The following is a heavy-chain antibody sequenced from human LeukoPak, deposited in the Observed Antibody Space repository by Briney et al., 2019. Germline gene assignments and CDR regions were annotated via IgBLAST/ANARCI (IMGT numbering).Heavy chain of an antibody. CDR3: AKEGDWNDVTLMDV. D-gene: IGHD1-1*01. J-gene: IGHJ6*03. CDR1: GITFSSYG. V-gene: IGHV3-30*02. Sequence: GGSLRLSCAASGITFSSYGMSWVRQAPGKGLEWVAFIRSDGSIKYYADSVKGRFTISRDNSKNTLYLQMNSLRAADTAVYYCAKEGDWNDVTLMDVWGKGTTVTISS. CDR2: IRSDGSIK.